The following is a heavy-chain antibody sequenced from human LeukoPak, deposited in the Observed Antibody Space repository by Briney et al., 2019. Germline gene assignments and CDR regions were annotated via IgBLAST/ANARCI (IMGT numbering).Heavy chain of an antibody. D-gene: IGHD6-19*01. Sequence: QPGGSLRLSCAASGFTFNQYWMLWVRQAPGKGLDIVSRINTDGTFVTYADSVKGRFTVSRDNANNTMFLQMNMLRDEDKAWYYCATKQWLDSKPDSWGQGTPVTVSS. CDR1: GFTFNQYW. CDR3: ATKQWLDSKPDS. J-gene: IGHJ4*02. V-gene: IGHV3-74*01. CDR2: INTDGTFV.